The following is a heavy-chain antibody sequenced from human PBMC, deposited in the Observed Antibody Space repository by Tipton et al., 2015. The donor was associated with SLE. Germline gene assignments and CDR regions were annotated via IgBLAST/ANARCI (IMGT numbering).Heavy chain of an antibody. D-gene: IGHD6-19*01. CDR2: ISAYNGNT. V-gene: IGHV1-18*01. Sequence: QSGAEVKKPGASVKVSCKASGYTFTSYGISWVRQAPGQGLEWMGWISAYNGNTNYAQKLQGRVTMTTDTSTSTAYMELRSLRSDDTAVYYCARATSAARYSSGWYDFWGQGTLVTVSS. CDR3: ARATSAARYSSGWYDF. CDR1: GYTFTSYG. J-gene: IGHJ5*01.